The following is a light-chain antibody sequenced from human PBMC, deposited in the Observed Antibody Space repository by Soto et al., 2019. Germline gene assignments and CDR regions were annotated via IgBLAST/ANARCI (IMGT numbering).Light chain of an antibody. V-gene: IGLV1-44*01. CDR2: SNN. CDR3: AAWDDSLNGQVV. J-gene: IGLJ2*01. CDR1: SSNIGSNT. Sequence: QPVLTQPPSASGTPGQRVTISCSGSSSNIGSNTVNWYQQLPGTAPKLLIYSNNQRPSGVPDRFSGSKSGTSASLAISGLQSEDVADYYCAAWDDSLNGQVVFGGGTKLTVL.